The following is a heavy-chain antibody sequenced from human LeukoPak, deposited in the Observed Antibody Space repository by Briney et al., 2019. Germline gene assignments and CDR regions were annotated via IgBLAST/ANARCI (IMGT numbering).Heavy chain of an antibody. CDR2: IYTSGSA. CDR3: ARGSISVVI. CDR1: GDSIISGDSY. J-gene: IGHJ4*02. D-gene: IGHD6-6*01. V-gene: IGHV4-61*02. Sequence: SQTLSLTCSVSGDSIISGDSYWSWIRQPAGKGLEWIGRIYTSGSASYNPSLKSRVTISLDTSKNQFSLKLSSVTAADTAVYFCARGSISVVIWGQGTLVTVSS.